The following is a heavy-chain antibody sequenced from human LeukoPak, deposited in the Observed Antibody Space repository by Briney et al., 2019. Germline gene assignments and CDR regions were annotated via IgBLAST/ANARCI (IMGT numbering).Heavy chain of an antibody. CDR1: GGSISSSSSHY. V-gene: IGHV4-39*01. CDR2: MSNSGST. Sequence: SETLSLTCTVSGGSISSSSSHYWAWIRQPPGKWLAWIGAMSNSGSTYYNPSLKSRFTISEDTSKNQFSLKLSSMTAADTAVFYCARRSQTAAGRGIDYWGQGTLVTVSS. J-gene: IGHJ4*02. CDR3: ARRSQTAAGRGIDY. D-gene: IGHD6-13*01.